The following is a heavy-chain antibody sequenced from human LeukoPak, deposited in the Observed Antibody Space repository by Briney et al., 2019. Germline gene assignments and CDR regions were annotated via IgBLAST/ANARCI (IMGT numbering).Heavy chain of an antibody. J-gene: IGHJ4*02. D-gene: IGHD3-22*01. V-gene: IGHV3-23*01. Sequence: GGSLRLSCAASGFTFSSYAMSWVRQAPGKGLEWVSAISGSGGSTYYADSVKGRFTISRDNSKNTLYLQMNSLRAEDTAVYYCAKDHYYGSSGYYWGFDYWGQGTLVTVSS. CDR3: AKDHYYGSSGYYWGFDY. CDR1: GFTFSSYA. CDR2: ISGSGGST.